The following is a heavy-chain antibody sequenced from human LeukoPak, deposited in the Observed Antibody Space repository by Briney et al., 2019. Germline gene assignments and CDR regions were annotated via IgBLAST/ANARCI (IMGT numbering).Heavy chain of an antibody. D-gene: IGHD3-3*01. CDR2: IYSGGST. V-gene: IGHV3-66*01. Sequence: GGSLRLSCAASGFTVSNNYMSWVRQAPGKGLEWVSVIYSGGSTYYADSVKGRFTISRDNSKNTLYLQMNSLRAEDTAVYYCARMRPDYYFDYWGQGTLVTVSS. CDR1: GFTVSNNY. J-gene: IGHJ4*02. CDR3: ARMRPDYYFDY.